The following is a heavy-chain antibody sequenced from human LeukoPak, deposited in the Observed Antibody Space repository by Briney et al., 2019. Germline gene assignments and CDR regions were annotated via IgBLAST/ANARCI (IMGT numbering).Heavy chain of an antibody. CDR2: IYYSGST. J-gene: IGHJ4*02. D-gene: IGHD4-17*01. Sequence: SETLSFTCTVSGGSISSYYWSWIRQPPGKGLEWIGYIYYSGSTNYNPSLKSRVTISVDTSKNQFSLKLSSVTAADTAVYYCVRGDDYGALRFDYWGQGTLVTVSS. CDR3: VRGDDYGALRFDY. CDR1: GGSISSYY. V-gene: IGHV4-59*01.